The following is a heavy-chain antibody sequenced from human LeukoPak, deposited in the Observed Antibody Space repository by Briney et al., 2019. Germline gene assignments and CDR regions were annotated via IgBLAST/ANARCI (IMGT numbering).Heavy chain of an antibody. Sequence: GGSLRLSCAASGFTFATFWLTWVRQAPGKGLEWVANIKQDGSEKYYLDSVKGRFTISRDNAKNSLYLQMNSLTAEDTAVYYCAKDELRYCSGGSCYSGFDYWGQGTLVTVSS. D-gene: IGHD2-15*01. CDR1: GFTFATFW. CDR2: IKQDGSEK. V-gene: IGHV3-7*01. J-gene: IGHJ4*02. CDR3: AKDELRYCSGGSCYSGFDY.